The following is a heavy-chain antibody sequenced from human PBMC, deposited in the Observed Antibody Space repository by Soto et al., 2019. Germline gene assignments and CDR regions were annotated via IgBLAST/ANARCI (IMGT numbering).Heavy chain of an antibody. CDR3: LSGEGRNGHDTRFDY. CDR1: GFTFSSYC. Sequence: PGGSLRLSCAASGFTFSSYCMHWVRQAPGKGLEWVAIIWHDGKNKDYADSVKGRFTISRDNYRNTVYLQMNGLRTEDTAFYYCLSGEGRNGHDTRFDYWGHGSLVTVSS. J-gene: IGHJ4*01. V-gene: IGHV3-33*08. CDR2: IWHDGKNK. D-gene: IGHD5-12*01.